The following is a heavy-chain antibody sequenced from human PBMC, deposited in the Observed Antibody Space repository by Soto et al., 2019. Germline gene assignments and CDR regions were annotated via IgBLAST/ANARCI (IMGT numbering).Heavy chain of an antibody. D-gene: IGHD1-26*01. CDR2: ISNSGDIV. CDR1: GFTFSAYY. CDR3: ARGGSYGWGFDY. V-gene: IGHV3-11*01. Sequence: QVHLVESGGGLVKPGGSLRLSCAASGFTFSAYYMSWIRQAPGKGLEWLSYISNSGDIVYYADSVKGRFTISRDNAKNSLHLQINSPTAEDTAVYYCARGGSYGWGFDYWGQGTLVTVSS. J-gene: IGHJ4*02.